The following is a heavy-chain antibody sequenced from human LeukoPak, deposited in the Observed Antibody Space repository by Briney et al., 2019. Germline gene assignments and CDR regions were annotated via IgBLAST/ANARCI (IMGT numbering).Heavy chain of an antibody. J-gene: IGHJ5*02. V-gene: IGHV1-18*01. CDR1: GYTFTSYG. CDR2: ISAYNGNT. CDR3: ARDDPDLKAHNWFDP. Sequence: GASVKVSCKASGYTFTSYGISWVRQAPGQGLEWMGWISAYNGNTNYAQKLQGRVTMTTDTSTSTAYMELRSLRYDDTAVYYCARDDPDLKAHNWFDPWGQGTLVTVSS.